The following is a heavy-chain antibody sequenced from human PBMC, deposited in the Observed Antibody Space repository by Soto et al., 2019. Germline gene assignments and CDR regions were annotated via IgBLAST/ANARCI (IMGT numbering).Heavy chain of an antibody. CDR1: GFTFSDHY. D-gene: IGHD6-13*01. V-gene: IGHV3-11*01. CDR2: ISGSGFTI. J-gene: IGHJ6*02. CDR3: ARNTLSAAGSDNYGLDV. Sequence: QVQLVESGGGLVKPGGSLRLSCAASGFTFSDHYMSWIRQAPGMGLAWVAYISGSGFTIYNADSVKGRFTISRDNAKNSLYLLMDSLRAEDTAVYYCARNTLSAAGSDNYGLDVWGRGTTVAVSS.